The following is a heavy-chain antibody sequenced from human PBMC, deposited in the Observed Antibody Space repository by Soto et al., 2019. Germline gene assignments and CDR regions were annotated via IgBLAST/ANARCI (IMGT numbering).Heavy chain of an antibody. J-gene: IGHJ4*02. D-gene: IGHD5-18*01. V-gene: IGHV4-38-2*02. CDR3: VRDNGYREGIYDY. CDR1: GYSISSGYY. CDR2: MYHSGST. Sequence: SETLSLTCAVSGYSISSGYYWGWFRQPPPKGLEWIGSMYHSGSTYYNPSLKSRVTISVDTSKNQFSLELSSVTAADTGVYYCVRDNGYREGIYDYWGQGTLVTVSS.